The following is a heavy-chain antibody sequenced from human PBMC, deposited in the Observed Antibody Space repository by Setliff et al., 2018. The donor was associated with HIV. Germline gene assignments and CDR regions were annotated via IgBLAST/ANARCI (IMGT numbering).Heavy chain of an antibody. V-gene: IGHV3-48*03. CDR1: GFTFSRYE. Sequence: PGGSLRLSCAASGFTFSRYEMNWVRQAPGKGLEWVSYISSSGSTVYYADSAKGRFTISRDNAKNSLYLQMNSLRAEDTAVYYCAILDVDTTMVIYYGMDVWGQGTTVTVSS. CDR3: AILDVDTTMVIYYGMDV. D-gene: IGHD5-18*01. J-gene: IGHJ6*02. CDR2: ISSSGSTV.